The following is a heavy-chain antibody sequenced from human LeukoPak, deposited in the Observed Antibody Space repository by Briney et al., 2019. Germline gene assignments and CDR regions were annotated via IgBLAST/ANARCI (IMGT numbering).Heavy chain of an antibody. J-gene: IGHJ4*02. CDR3: ARKAYSYGYALDS. CDR1: GGSISSSSYY. CDR2: IYYSGST. V-gene: IGHV4-39*01. Sequence: SETLSLTCTVSGGSISSSSYYWGWIRQPPGKGLEWIGSIYYSGSTYYNPSLKSRVTISVDTSKNQFSLKLSSVTAADTAVYYCARKAYSYGYALDSWGQRTLVTVSS. D-gene: IGHD5-18*01.